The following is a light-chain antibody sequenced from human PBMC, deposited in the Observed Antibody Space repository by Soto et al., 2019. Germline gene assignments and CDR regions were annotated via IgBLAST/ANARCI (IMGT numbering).Light chain of an antibody. CDR2: DVS. V-gene: IGLV2-8*01. Sequence: QSALTQPPSASGSPGQSVTISCTGTSSDIGGYNYVSWYQQHPGKAPKLMIYDVSERPSGVPDRFSGSKSGNTASLTVSGLQAEDEADYYCSSYAGSNNLEVFGTGTKLTVL. CDR3: SSYAGSNNLEV. CDR1: SSDIGGYNY. J-gene: IGLJ1*01.